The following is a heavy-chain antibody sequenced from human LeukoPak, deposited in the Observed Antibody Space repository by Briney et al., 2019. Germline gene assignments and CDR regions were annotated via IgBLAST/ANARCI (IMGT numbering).Heavy chain of an antibody. CDR2: IRYDGSNK. D-gene: IGHD5-18*01. CDR1: GFTFSSYG. J-gene: IGHJ4*02. CDR3: AKDLRGYSYAFDY. Sequence: GGSLRLSCAASGFTFSSYGMHWVRQAPGKGLEWVAFIRYDGSNKYYADSVKGRFTISRDNSKNTLYLQMNSLRAEDTAVYYCAKDLRGYSYAFDYWGQGTLVTVSS. V-gene: IGHV3-30*02.